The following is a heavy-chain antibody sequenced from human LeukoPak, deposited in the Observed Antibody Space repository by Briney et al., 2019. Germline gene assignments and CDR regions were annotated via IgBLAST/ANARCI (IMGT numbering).Heavy chain of an antibody. J-gene: IGHJ4*02. CDR3: AREGVAPSPEGFDY. CDR2: INPNSGGT. Sequence: GASVKVSCKASGYTFTGCYMHWVRQAPGQGLEWMGWINPNSGGTNYAQKFQGRVTMTRDTSISTAYMELSRLRSDDTAVYYCAREGVAPSPEGFDYWGQGTLVTVSS. D-gene: IGHD3-3*01. CDR1: GYTFTGCY. V-gene: IGHV1-2*02.